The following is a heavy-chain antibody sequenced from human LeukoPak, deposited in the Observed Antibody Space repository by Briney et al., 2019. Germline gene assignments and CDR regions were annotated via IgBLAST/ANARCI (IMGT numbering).Heavy chain of an antibody. D-gene: IGHD4-17*01. V-gene: IGHV1-18*01. J-gene: IGHJ4*02. CDR1: GYTFTSYG. CDR3: ARRHDYGDYVDY. Sequence: ASVKVSCKAAGYTFTSYGISWVREAPGQGREWMGWISAYNGNTNYAQRLQGRVTMTTDTSTSTAYMELRSLRSDDTAVYYCARRHDYGDYVDYWGQGTLVTVSS. CDR2: ISAYNGNT.